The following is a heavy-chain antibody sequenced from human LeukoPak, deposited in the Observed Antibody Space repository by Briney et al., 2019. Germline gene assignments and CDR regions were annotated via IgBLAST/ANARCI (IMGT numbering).Heavy chain of an antibody. V-gene: IGHV4-39*07. CDR1: GGSISSSSYY. CDR3: ASYREDAFDI. Sequence: SETLSLTCTVSGGSISSSSYYWGWIRQPPGKGLEWIGSIYYSGSTYYNPSLKSRVTISVDTSKNQFSLKLSSVTAADTAVYYCASYREDAFDIWGQGTMVTVSS. CDR2: IYYSGST. J-gene: IGHJ3*02. D-gene: IGHD1-14*01.